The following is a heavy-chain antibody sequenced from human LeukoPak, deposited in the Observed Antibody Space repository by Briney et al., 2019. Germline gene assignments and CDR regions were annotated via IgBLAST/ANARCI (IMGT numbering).Heavy chain of an antibody. D-gene: IGHD3-10*01. J-gene: IGHJ4*02. Sequence: PGGSLRLSCAASGFTFSSYAMSWVRQAPGKGLEWVAVIWYDGSNKYYADSVKGRFTISRDNSKNTLYLQMNSLRAEDTAVYYCARESGDGYFDYWGQGTLVTVSS. CDR3: ARESGDGYFDY. CDR1: GFTFSSYA. V-gene: IGHV3-33*08. CDR2: IWYDGSNK.